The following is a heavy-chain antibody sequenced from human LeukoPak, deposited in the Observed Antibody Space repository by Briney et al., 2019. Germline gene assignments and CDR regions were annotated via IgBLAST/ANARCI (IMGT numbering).Heavy chain of an antibody. Sequence: SETLSLTCAVYGGSFSGYCWSWIRQPPGRGLEWIGEINHSGSTNYNPSLKSRVTISVDTSKNQFSLKLSSVTAADTAVYYCARQIRRGQVFDYWGQGTLVTVSS. V-gene: IGHV4-34*01. J-gene: IGHJ4*02. CDR1: GGSFSGYC. CDR2: INHSGST. CDR3: ARQIRRGQVFDY.